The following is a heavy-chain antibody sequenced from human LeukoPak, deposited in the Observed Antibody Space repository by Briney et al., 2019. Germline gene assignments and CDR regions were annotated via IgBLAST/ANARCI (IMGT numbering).Heavy chain of an antibody. Sequence: SVKVSCKASGGTFSSYAISWVRQAPGQGLEWMGGIISIFGTENYAQKFQGRVTITADESTSTAYMKLSSLRSEGTAVYYCTRDQSITMVCVPWAFDDWGHGTLVTVSS. V-gene: IGHV1-69*13. D-gene: IGHD3-10*01. CDR1: GGTFSSYA. CDR3: TRDQSITMVCVPWAFDD. J-gene: IGHJ4*03. CDR2: IISIFGTE.